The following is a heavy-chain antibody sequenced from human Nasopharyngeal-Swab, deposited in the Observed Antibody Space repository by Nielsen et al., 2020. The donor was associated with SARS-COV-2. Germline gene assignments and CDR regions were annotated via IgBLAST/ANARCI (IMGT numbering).Heavy chain of an antibody. CDR2: IYYSGST. CDR1: GGSISSSSYY. Sequence: SETLSPTCTVSGGSISSSSYYWGWIRQPPGKGLEWIGSIYYSGSTYYNPSLKSRVTISVDTSKNQFSLKLSSVTAADTAVYYCARQSSPIYDSSGYHFDYWGQGTLVTVSS. J-gene: IGHJ4*02. D-gene: IGHD3-22*01. CDR3: ARQSSPIYDSSGYHFDY. V-gene: IGHV4-39*01.